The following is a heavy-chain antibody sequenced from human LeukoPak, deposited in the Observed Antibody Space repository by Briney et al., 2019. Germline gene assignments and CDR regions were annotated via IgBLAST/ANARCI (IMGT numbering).Heavy chain of an antibody. CDR3: ARDERIYGSGSYSYYYYGMDV. Sequence: PGRSLRLSCAASGFTFSSYSLHWVRQAPGKGLEWVAIIWYDGSNEYYGDSVKGRFTISRDDSKNTVHLQMNSLRAEDTAVYYCARDERIYGSGSYSYYYYGMDVWGQGTTVTVSS. D-gene: IGHD3-10*01. J-gene: IGHJ6*02. CDR2: IWYDGSNE. CDR1: GFTFSSYS. V-gene: IGHV3-33*01.